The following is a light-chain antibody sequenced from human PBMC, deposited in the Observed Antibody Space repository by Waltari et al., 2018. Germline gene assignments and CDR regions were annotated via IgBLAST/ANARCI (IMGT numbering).Light chain of an antibody. CDR3: QQYYDYPRT. CDR1: QAIGRY. V-gene: IGKV1-8*01. Sequence: AIRMTQSPSSFSASTGDRVTITCRASQAIGRYLDWYRQKPGRVPKLLISAASTLQSGVPSRFTGSGSGTDFTLTINCLQSEDFATYYCQQYYDYPRTFGQGTKVEVK. CDR2: AAS. J-gene: IGKJ1*01.